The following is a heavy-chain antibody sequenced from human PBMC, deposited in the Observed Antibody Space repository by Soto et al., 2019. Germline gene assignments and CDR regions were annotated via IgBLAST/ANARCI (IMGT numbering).Heavy chain of an antibody. Sequence: GGSLRLSCAASGFTVSSNYMSWVRQAPGKGLKWVSVIYSGGKTDYADSVKGRFTISRDNSKRTVYLQMNSLRAEDTGVYYCARARDGYNFLYEPTWGQGTLVTVSS. V-gene: IGHV3-53*01. CDR2: IYSGGKT. CDR1: GFTVSSNY. J-gene: IGHJ4*02. D-gene: IGHD5-12*01. CDR3: ARARDGYNFLYEPT.